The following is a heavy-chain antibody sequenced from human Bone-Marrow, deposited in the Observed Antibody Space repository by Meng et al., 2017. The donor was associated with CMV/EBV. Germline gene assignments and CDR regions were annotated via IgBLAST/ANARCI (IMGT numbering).Heavy chain of an antibody. CDR3: ARAGGGVLDV. V-gene: IGHV3-20*04. D-gene: IGHD3-16*01. CDR2: INWNGGNT. Sequence: GESLKISCAASGFTFDDNGMSWVRQAPGKGLEWLSGINWNGGNTDYADSVKGRFSISRDNAKNSLFLQMNSLRAEDTAFYYCARAGGGVLDVWGQGTTVTVSS. CDR1: GFTFDDNG. J-gene: IGHJ6*02.